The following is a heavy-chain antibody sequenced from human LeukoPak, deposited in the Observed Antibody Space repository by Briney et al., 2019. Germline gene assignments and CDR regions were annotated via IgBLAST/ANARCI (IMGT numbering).Heavy chain of an antibody. Sequence: GSVKVSCKTSGYTFTDYYIHWVRQAPGQGLEWMGWINPNSGETNSAQKFQGRVTMTGDTSISTAYMELRRVTSDDTAVYYCARDRDYSNTERGFDYWGQGTLATVSS. CDR1: GYTFTDYY. D-gene: IGHD4-11*01. CDR2: INPNSGET. CDR3: ARDRDYSNTERGFDY. J-gene: IGHJ4*02. V-gene: IGHV1-2*02.